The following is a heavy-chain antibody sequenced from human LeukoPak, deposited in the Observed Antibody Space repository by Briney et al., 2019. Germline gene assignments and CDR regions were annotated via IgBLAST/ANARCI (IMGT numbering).Heavy chain of an antibody. V-gene: IGHV3-23*01. CDR2: VSGGSYRI. D-gene: IGHD1-26*01. CDR1: GFTFSTYA. CDR3: ARDMVVRGSYFQAALDI. Sequence: GGSLRLSCAASGFTFSTYAMNWVRQAPGKGLEWVAIVSGGSYRIDYADSVKGRFTISRDNSKNTLYLQMDSLRAEDTAVYYCARDMVVRGSYFQAALDIWGQGTMVTVSS. J-gene: IGHJ3*02.